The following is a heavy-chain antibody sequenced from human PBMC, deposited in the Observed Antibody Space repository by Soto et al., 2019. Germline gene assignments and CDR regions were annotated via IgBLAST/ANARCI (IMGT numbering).Heavy chain of an antibody. V-gene: IGHV3-30*18. CDR1: GFTFSSYG. J-gene: IGHJ4*01. CDR2: ISYDGSNE. Sequence: QVQLVESGGGVVQPGRSLRLSCVASGFTFSSYGIHWVRQAPGKGLEWVAVISYDGSNEYYADSVKGRFTISRDNSKNTLYLQMDSLRPEDTAVYYCAKEITVAGDFDYGGHGTLVTVSS. CDR3: AKEITVAGDFDY. D-gene: IGHD6-19*01.